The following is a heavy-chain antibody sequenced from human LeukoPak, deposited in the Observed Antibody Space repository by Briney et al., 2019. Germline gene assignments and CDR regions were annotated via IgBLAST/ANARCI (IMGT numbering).Heavy chain of an antibody. V-gene: IGHV3-23*01. CDR3: AKGAERVVAAILVDP. CDR1: GFIFSSDA. J-gene: IGHJ5*02. CDR2: ICGNGGGT. Sequence: GGSLRLSCAPSGFIFSSDAMRWVRQAPREGLGWVSGICGNGGGTYYAGSVKGRSTNSREHSKSTLYLQVSSLRAEDTAVYYCAKGAERVVAAILVDPWGQGTLVTVSS. D-gene: IGHD2-15*01.